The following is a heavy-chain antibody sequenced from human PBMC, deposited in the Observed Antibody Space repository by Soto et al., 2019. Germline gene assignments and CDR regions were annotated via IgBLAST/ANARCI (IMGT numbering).Heavy chain of an antibody. CDR2: INAGNGNT. CDR3: ARDKAPVIVNNWFDP. J-gene: IGHJ5*02. V-gene: IGHV1-3*01. Sequence: GASVKVSCKASGYTFTSYAMHWVRQAPGQRLEWMGWINAGNGNTKYSQKFQGRVTITRDTSARTAYMELSSLRWEDTAVYYCARDKAPVIVNNWFDPWGQGTLVTVSS. CDR1: GYTFTSYA. D-gene: IGHD2-21*01.